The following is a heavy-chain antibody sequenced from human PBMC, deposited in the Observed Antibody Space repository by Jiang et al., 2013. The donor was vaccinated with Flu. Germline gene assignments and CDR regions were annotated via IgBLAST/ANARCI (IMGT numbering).Heavy chain of an antibody. V-gene: IGHV3-23*01. D-gene: IGHD2-21*01. J-gene: IGHJ5*02. CDR2: ISGSGDTT. Sequence: GGSRRVSCEASGFTFEYNAMTWVRQAPGKGLEWVASISGSGDTTQYADSVKGRFIISRDNSKNTLYLQMSTLRAGDTAIYYCARLGSTSGLFPNYFAPWGQGTLVTVSS. CDR1: GFTFEYNA. CDR3: ARLGSTSGLFPNYFAP.